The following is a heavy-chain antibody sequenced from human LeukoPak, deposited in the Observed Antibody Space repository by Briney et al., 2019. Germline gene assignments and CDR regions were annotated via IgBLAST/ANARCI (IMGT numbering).Heavy chain of an antibody. CDR1: GGSISSRSYC. J-gene: IGHJ4*02. V-gene: IGHV4-61*09. D-gene: IGHD4-17*01. CDR3: ARRLRGVTTTYFDY. Sequence: SETLSLTCTVSGGSISSRSYCWSWIRQPAGKGLEWIGHVHISGSTNYNSSLKSRVTISVDTSKNQFSLKLSSVTAADTAVYYCARRLRGVTTTYFDYWGQGTLVTVSS. CDR2: VHISGST.